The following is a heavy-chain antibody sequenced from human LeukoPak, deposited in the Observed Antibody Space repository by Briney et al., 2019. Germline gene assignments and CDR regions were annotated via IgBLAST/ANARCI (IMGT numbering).Heavy chain of an antibody. J-gene: IGHJ4*02. CDR2: IYPGDSDT. V-gene: IGHV5-51*01. CDR3: ARQGGGSADY. D-gene: IGHD3-16*01. CDR1: GYIITSYW. Sequence: GESLKISCKASGYIITSYWIGWVRQLPGKGLLWRGIIYPGDSDTRYSPSFQGQVTISADKSISTAYQQWSRRKASDTAMYSSARQGGGSADYWGQGTLVTVSS.